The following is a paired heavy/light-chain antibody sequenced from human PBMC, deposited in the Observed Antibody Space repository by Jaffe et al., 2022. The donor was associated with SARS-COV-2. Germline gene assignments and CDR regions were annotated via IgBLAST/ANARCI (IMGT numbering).Light chain of an antibody. Sequence: DIQLTQSPSFLSASLGDRVTITCRASQGISNYLAWYQQKPGKAPKLLIYAASTLQSGVPSRFSGSGSGTEFTLTISSLQPEDFATYYCQQLKSYPLTFGGGTKVQIK. V-gene: IGKV1-9*01. CDR3: QQLKSYPLT. J-gene: IGKJ4*01. CDR1: QGISNY. CDR2: AAS.
Heavy chain of an antibody. Sequence: EVQLVESGGGLVQPGGSLRLSCAASGFIFSNYWMTWVRQAPGKGLEWVANIEQDGSEKLYVDSVKGRFTISRDNAKNSLYLQMNSLRAEDTAVYYCARTYHFGRSVYYSDYWGQGTLVTVSS. D-gene: IGHD1-26*01. CDR3: ARTYHFGRSVYYSDY. V-gene: IGHV3-7*01. J-gene: IGHJ4*02. CDR1: GFIFSNYW. CDR2: IEQDGSEK.